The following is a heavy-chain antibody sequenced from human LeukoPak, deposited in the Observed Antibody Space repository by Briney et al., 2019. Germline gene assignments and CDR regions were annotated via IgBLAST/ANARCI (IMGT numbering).Heavy chain of an antibody. V-gene: IGHV3-7*03. D-gene: IGHD3-16*01. CDR1: GFTFSNHW. Sequence: GGSLRLSCAASGFTFSNHWMSWVRQAPGKELEWVANVRQDGNEKSYVDSVEGRFTISRDDAKSSLWLQMNSLRAEDTAVYYCARGGTYGSFDYWGQGTLVTVSS. J-gene: IGHJ4*02. CDR3: ARGGTYGSFDY. CDR2: VRQDGNEK.